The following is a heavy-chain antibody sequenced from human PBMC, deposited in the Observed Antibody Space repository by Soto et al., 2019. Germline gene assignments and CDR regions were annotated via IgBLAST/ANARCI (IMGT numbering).Heavy chain of an antibody. CDR3: AKSLYYYDSIPLDH. D-gene: IGHD3-22*01. Sequence: VQLVESGGIEVQTGGSLRLSCAAAGFDFEDYAMHWVRQVPGKGLEWVSLTNSDGTDSYYMDSVKGRFTISRDNAKSTLYLQMDRLRPADTALYFCAKSLYYYDSIPLDHWGQGTLVTVSS. CDR2: TNSDGTDS. CDR1: GFDFEDYA. V-gene: IGHV3-43D*04. J-gene: IGHJ4*02.